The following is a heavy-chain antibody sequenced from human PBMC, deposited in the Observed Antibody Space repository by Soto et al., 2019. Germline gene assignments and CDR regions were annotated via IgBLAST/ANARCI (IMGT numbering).Heavy chain of an antibody. CDR1: GVTFSSYA. Sequence: GGSLGLSCAASGVTFSSYAMSWVRQAPGKGLEWVSAISGSGGSTYYADSVKGRFTISRDNSKNTLYLQMNSLGAEDTAVYYCAKDIVPAALYNWFDPWGQGTLVTVSS. J-gene: IGHJ5*02. CDR3: AKDIVPAALYNWFDP. V-gene: IGHV3-23*01. CDR2: ISGSGGST. D-gene: IGHD2-2*01.